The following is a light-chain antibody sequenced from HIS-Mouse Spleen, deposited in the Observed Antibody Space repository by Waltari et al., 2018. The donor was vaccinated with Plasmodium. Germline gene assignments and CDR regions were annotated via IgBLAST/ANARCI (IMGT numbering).Light chain of an antibody. Sequence: SYELTQPPSVSVSPGQTASITCSGDKLGAHYACWYQQNPGQSPVLVIYQDSKRPSGIPERFSGSNSGNTATLTISGTQAMDEADYYCQAWDSSTVVFGGGTKLTVL. CDR3: QAWDSSTVV. V-gene: IGLV3-1*01. CDR2: QDS. CDR1: KLGAHY. J-gene: IGLJ2*01.